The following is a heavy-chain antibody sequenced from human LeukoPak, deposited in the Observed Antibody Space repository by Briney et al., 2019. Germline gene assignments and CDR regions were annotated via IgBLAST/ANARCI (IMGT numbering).Heavy chain of an antibody. CDR3: ARASYDFLTGYLAF. D-gene: IGHD3-9*01. J-gene: IGHJ4*02. CDR1: GFIFNTYA. Sequence: GGSLRLSCAASGFIFNTYAMNWVRRAPGKGLEWVSYISGSGSTVYYADSVKGRFTVSRDNAKSSLYLQMNSPRAEDTALYYCARASYDFLTGYLAFWGRGTLVTVSS. CDR2: ISGSGSTV. V-gene: IGHV3-48*03.